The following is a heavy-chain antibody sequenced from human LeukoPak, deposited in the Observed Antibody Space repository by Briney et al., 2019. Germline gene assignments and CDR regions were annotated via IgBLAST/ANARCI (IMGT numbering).Heavy chain of an antibody. CDR3: ARGNYDILTGYYSRAYYYYYMDV. Sequence: PSETLSLTCTVSGGSISSYYWSWIRQPPGKGLEWIGYIYYSGSTNYNPSLKSRVTISVDTSKNQFSLKLSSVTAADTAVYYCARGNYDILTGYYSRAYYYYYMDVWGKGTTVTISS. D-gene: IGHD3-9*01. V-gene: IGHV4-59*01. CDR2: IYYSGST. CDR1: GGSISSYY. J-gene: IGHJ6*03.